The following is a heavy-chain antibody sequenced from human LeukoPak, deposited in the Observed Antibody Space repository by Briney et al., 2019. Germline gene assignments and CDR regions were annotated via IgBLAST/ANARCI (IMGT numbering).Heavy chain of an antibody. CDR2: IYYSGST. V-gene: IGHV4-59*01. CDR1: GGSSSSYY. Sequence: PSETLSLTCAVSGGSSSSYYWSWIRQPPGKGLEWIGCIYYSGSTNYNPSLNKRVTISVDTSKNQFSLKLSSVTAADTAVYYCATQRRIVATTYFDYWGQGTLVTVSS. J-gene: IGHJ4*02. D-gene: IGHD5-12*01. CDR3: ATQRRIVATTYFDY.